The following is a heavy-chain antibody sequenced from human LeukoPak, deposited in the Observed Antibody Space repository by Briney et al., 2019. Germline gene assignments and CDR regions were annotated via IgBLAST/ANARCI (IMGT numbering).Heavy chain of an antibody. V-gene: IGHV4-59*01. CDR3: ARILQPRPSYYYYYMDV. CDR1: GGSISSYY. Sequence: SETLSLTCTVSGGSISSYYWSWIRQPPGKGLEWIGYIYYSGSTNYNPSLKSRVTISVDTSKNQFSLKLSSVTAADTAVYYCARILQPRPSYYYYYMDVWGKGTTVTVSS. D-gene: IGHD4-11*01. J-gene: IGHJ6*03. CDR2: IYYSGST.